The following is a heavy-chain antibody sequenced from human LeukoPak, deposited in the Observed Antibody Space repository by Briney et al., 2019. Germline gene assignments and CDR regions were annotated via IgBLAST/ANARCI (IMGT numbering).Heavy chain of an antibody. D-gene: IGHD4-17*01. J-gene: IGHJ4*02. V-gene: IGHV3-21*01. Sequence: GGSLRLSCAASGFTFSSYSMNWVRQAPGKGLEWVSSISSSSSYIYYADSVKGRFTISRDNAKNSLYLQMNSLRAEDTAVYYCASSNGDYLPFDYWGQGTLVTVSS. CDR2: ISSSSSYI. CDR3: ASSNGDYLPFDY. CDR1: GFTFSSYS.